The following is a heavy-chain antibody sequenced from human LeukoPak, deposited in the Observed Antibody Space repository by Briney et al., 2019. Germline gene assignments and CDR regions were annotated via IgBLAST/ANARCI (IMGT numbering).Heavy chain of an antibody. V-gene: IGHV3-73*01. D-gene: IGHD3-9*01. CDR3: ARAPLRAYDRVPFDI. J-gene: IGHJ3*02. Sequence: GGSLRLSCAASGFTFSGSAMHWVRQASGKGLEWVGRIRSKANSYATAYAASVKGRFTISRDDSKNTAYLQMNSLKTEDTAVYYCARAPLRAYDRVPFDIWGQGTMVTVSS. CDR1: GFTFSGSA. CDR2: IRSKANSYAT.